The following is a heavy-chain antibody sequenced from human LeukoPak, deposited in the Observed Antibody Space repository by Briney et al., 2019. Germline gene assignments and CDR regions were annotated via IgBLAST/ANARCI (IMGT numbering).Heavy chain of an antibody. Sequence: GASVKVSCKASGYTFTDYYLHWVRQAPGQGLECMGWINPNGGGTSYAQKFQGRVTMTRDTSIRTAYMELSSLTSEDTAVYYCARALRGSLLDNWGQGTLVTVSS. V-gene: IGHV1-2*02. CDR3: ARALRGSLLDN. J-gene: IGHJ4*02. CDR2: INPNGGGT. D-gene: IGHD3-10*01. CDR1: GYTFTDYY.